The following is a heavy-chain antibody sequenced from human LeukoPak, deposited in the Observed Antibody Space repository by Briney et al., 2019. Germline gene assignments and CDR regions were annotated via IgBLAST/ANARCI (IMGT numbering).Heavy chain of an antibody. V-gene: IGHV1-69*05. D-gene: IGHD1-26*01. CDR1: GGTFSSYA. CDR3: ARDVSGSYYY. CDR2: IIPIFGTA. J-gene: IGHJ4*02. Sequence: SVKVSCKASGGTFSSYAISWVRQAPGQGLEWMGRIIPIFGTASYAQKFQGRVTITTDESTSTAYMELSSLRSEDTAVYYCARDVSGSYYYWGQGTLVTVSS.